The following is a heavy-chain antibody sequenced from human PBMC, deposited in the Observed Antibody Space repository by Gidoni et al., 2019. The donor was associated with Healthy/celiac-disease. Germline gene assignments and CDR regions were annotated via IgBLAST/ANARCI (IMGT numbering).Heavy chain of an antibody. CDR2: TYYRSKWYN. J-gene: IGHJ3*02. Sequence: QVQLQQSGPGLVKPSQTLSLTCAISGDRVPCNNAAWNWIRQSPSRGLEWLGRTYYRSKWYNDYAGSVKSRITINPDTSKNQFSLQLNSVTPEDTAVYYCARVTGTNRAFDIWGQGTMVTVSS. CDR1: GDRVPCNNAA. CDR3: ARVTGTNRAFDI. V-gene: IGHV6-1*01.